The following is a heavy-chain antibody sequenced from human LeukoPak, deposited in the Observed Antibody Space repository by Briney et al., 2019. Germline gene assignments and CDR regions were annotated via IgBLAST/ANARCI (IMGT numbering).Heavy chain of an antibody. J-gene: IGHJ6*02. V-gene: IGHV1-2*02. Sequence: ASVKVSCKASGYTFTGYYMHWVRQAPGQGLEWMGWINPNSGGTNYAQKFQGRVTMTRDTSISTAYMELSRLRSDDTAVYYCAREWYYDSSGYYYRPLHGRYGMDVWGQGTTVTVSS. CDR3: AREWYYDSSGYYYRPLHGRYGMDV. CDR2: INPNSGGT. D-gene: IGHD3-22*01. CDR1: GYTFTGYY.